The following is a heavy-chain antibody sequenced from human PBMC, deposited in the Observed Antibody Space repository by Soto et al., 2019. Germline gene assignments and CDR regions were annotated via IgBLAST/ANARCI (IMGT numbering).Heavy chain of an antibody. CDR1: GYTFTSYA. J-gene: IGHJ4*02. D-gene: IGHD3-10*01. CDR3: ARDLSMVRGVSRMKVDSPDGVY. Sequence: QVQLVQSGAEVKKPGASVKVSCKASGYTFTSYAMHWVRQAPGQRLEWMGWINAGNGNTKYSQKFQGRVTITRDTSASTAYMELSSLRSEDTAVYYCARDLSMVRGVSRMKVDSPDGVYWGQGTLVTVSS. CDR2: INAGNGNT. V-gene: IGHV1-3*01.